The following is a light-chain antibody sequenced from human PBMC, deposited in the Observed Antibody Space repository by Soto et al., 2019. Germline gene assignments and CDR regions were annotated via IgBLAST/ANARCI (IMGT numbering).Light chain of an antibody. J-gene: IGLJ3*02. CDR2: EVT. CDR3: SSYTTSSTLA. V-gene: IGLV2-14*01. CDR1: NTDVGRYNY. Sequence: QSALTQPASVSGSPGQSITISCTGTNTDVGRYNYVSWYQQHPGKAPKLMIYEVTNRPSGVSNRFSGSKSGNTAPLTISGLQAEDEADYYCSSYTTSSTLAFGGGTKLTVL.